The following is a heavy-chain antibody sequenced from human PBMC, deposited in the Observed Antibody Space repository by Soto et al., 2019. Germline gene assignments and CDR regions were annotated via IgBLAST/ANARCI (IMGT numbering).Heavy chain of an antibody. CDR3: AREVVATMTFYFDY. CDR2: IANDGSNK. Sequence: GGSLSLSCAAAGFSFSNYAMHWVRQAPGMGLEWVAVIANDGSNKYYADSVEGRFTISRDNSKNTLYLEMSSLRAEDTAVYYCAREVVATMTFYFDYWSQGTLVAVSS. J-gene: IGHJ4*02. D-gene: IGHD5-12*01. CDR1: GFSFSNYA. V-gene: IGHV3-30-3*01.